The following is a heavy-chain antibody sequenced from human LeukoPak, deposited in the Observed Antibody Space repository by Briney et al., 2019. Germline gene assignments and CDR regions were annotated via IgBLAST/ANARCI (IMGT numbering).Heavy chain of an antibody. CDR1: GYTFTSYG. CDR3: ARDSWSGYYDFWSGYYKAYYGMDV. J-gene: IGHJ6*02. V-gene: IGHV1-18*01. D-gene: IGHD3-3*01. Sequence: GASVKVSCKASGYTFTSYGISWVRQAPGQGLEWMGWISAYNGNTNYAQKLQGRVTMTTDTSTSTAYMEPRSLRSDDTAVYYCARDSWSGYYDFWSGYYKAYYGMDVWGQGTTVTVSS. CDR2: ISAYNGNT.